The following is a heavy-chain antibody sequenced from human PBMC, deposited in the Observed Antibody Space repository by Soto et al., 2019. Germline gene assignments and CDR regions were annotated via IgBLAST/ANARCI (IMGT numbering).Heavy chain of an antibody. CDR3: AKAHCSSTSCYFWFPRYGMDV. CDR1: GFTFSSYG. Sequence: GGSLRLSCAASGFTFSSYGMHWVRQAPGKGLEWVAVISYDGSNKYYADSVKGRFTISRDNSKNTLYLQMNSLRAEDTAVYYCAKAHCSSTSCYFWFPRYGMDVWGQGTTVTVSS. CDR2: ISYDGSNK. V-gene: IGHV3-30*18. J-gene: IGHJ6*02. D-gene: IGHD2-2*01.